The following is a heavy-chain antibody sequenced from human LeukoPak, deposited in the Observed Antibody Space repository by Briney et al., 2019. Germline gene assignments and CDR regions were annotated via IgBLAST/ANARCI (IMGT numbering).Heavy chain of an antibody. Sequence: GGSLRLSCAASGFAFSRYSMNWVRQAPGKGLEWVSSISYSGPHMFYADSVRGRFTISRDNAENSLFLQMNSLRAEDTAVYFCASNDYRDEGIDSWGQGTLVTVST. CDR3: ASNDYRDEGIDS. J-gene: IGHJ4*02. CDR2: ISYSGPHM. CDR1: GFAFSRYS. D-gene: IGHD4-17*01. V-gene: IGHV3-21*01.